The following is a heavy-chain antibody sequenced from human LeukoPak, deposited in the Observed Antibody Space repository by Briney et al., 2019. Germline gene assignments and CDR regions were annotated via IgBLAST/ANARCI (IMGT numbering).Heavy chain of an antibody. Sequence: GESLKISCKGSGYSFTSYWIGWVRPMPGKGLEWMGIIYPGDSDTRYSPSFQGQVTISADKSISTAYLQWSSLKASDTAMYYCASAIAARHLAFDYWGQGTLVTVSS. CDR2: IYPGDSDT. V-gene: IGHV5-51*01. CDR3: ASAIAARHLAFDY. J-gene: IGHJ4*02. D-gene: IGHD6-6*01. CDR1: GYSFTSYW.